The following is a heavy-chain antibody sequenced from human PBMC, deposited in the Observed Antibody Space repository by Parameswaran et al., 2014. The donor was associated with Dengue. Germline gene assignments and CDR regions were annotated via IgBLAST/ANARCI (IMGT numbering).Heavy chain of an antibody. CDR3: ARDLRGGRIRFSPSNRYYYYYMDV. D-gene: IGHD3-3*01. Sequence: WVRQAPGQGLEWMGWLSAYNGYANYAQNLQGRVTMTTDTFTSTAYMELTTLRSDDTAVYYCARDLRGGRIRFSPSNRYYYYYMDVWGKGTTVTVSS. CDR2: LSAYNGYA. J-gene: IGHJ6*03. V-gene: IGHV1-18*01.